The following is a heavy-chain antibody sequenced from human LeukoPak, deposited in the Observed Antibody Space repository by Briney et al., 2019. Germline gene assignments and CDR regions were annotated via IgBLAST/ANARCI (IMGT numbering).Heavy chain of an antibody. Sequence: SETLSLTCAVYGGSFSGYYWSWIRQPPGKGLEWIGEINHSGSTNYNPSLKSRVTISVDTSKNQFSLKLSSVTAADTAVYYCAGSGVRRYFDYWGQGTLVTVSS. J-gene: IGHJ4*02. CDR1: GGSFSGYY. D-gene: IGHD1-1*01. CDR3: AGSGVRRYFDY. CDR2: INHSGST. V-gene: IGHV4-34*01.